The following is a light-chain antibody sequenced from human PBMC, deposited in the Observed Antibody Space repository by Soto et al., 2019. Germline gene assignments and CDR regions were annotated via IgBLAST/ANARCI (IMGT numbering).Light chain of an antibody. CDR2: GAS. CDR1: QSVSSN. V-gene: IGKV3-15*01. CDR3: QQYNHWTGT. J-gene: IGKJ1*01. Sequence: EIVMTQSPATLSVSPGERANLSCRASQSVSSNLAWYQEKPGQAPRLLIYGASTRAIGIPARFSGSGSGTKFTLTSSSLQSEDFEVYYCQQYNHWTGTFSQGTTVAIK.